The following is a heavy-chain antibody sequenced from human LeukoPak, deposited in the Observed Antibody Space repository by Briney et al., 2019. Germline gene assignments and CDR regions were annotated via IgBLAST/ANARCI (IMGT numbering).Heavy chain of an antibody. CDR2: IKQDGSEK. V-gene: IGHV3-7*01. D-gene: IGHD6-13*01. CDR3: AGTSGRSSWYSYYYYGMDV. CDR1: GFTFSSYW. J-gene: IGHJ6*02. Sequence: AGGSLRLSCAASGFTFSSYWMSWVRQAPGKGLEWVANIKQDGSEKYYVDSVKGRFTISRDNAKNSLYLQMNSLRAEDTAVYYCAGTSGRSSWYSYYYYGMDVWGQGTTVTVSS.